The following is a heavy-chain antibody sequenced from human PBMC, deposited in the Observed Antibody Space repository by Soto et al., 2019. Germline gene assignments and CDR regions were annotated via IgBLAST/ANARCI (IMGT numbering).Heavy chain of an antibody. J-gene: IGHJ5*02. CDR2: ISGSGGTI. V-gene: IGHV3-48*03. D-gene: IGHD2-15*01. CDR3: ARSGGVYCSSSSCFSPGLDP. Sequence: PGESLKISCEASGFTFSSYEMHWVRQAPGKGLEWITYISGSGGTIYHADSVKGRFTISRDNAKNSLFLQMNSLRAEDTAVYYCARSGGVYCSSSSCFSPGLDPWGQGTLVTV. CDR1: GFTFSSYE.